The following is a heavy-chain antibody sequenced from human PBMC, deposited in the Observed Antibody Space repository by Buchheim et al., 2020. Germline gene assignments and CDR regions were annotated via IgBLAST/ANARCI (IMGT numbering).Heavy chain of an antibody. CDR2: IWYDGSNK. CDR1: GFTFSSYG. J-gene: IGHJ4*02. D-gene: IGHD3-10*01. V-gene: IGHV3-33*01. CDR3: ASMSPFGELLDY. Sequence: QVQLVESGGGVVQPGRSLRLSCAASGFTFSSYGMHWGRQAPGKGLEWVAVIWYDGSNKYYADSVKGRFTISRDNSKNKLYLQMNGLRAEDTAVYDCASMSPFGELLDYWGQGTL.